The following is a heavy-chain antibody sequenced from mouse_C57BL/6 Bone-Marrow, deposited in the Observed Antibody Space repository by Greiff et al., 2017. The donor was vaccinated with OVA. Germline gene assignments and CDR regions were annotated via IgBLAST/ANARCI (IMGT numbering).Heavy chain of an antibody. CDR3: ARSGFITTVVARWYFDV. Sequence: QVQLKQPGAELVKPGASVKLSCKASGYTFTSYWMHWVKQRPGQGLEWIGMIHPNSGSTNYNEKFKSKATLTVDKSSSTAYMQLSSLTSEDSAVYYCARSGFITTVVARWYFDVWGTGTTVTVSS. CDR1: GYTFTSYW. V-gene: IGHV1-64*01. CDR2: IHPNSGST. J-gene: IGHJ1*03. D-gene: IGHD1-1*01.